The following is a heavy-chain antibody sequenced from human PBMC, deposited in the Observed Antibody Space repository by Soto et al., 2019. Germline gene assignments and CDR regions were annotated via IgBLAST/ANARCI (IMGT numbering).Heavy chain of an antibody. J-gene: IGHJ5*02. V-gene: IGHV6-1*01. CDR3: ARGAYSWFDP. CDR1: GDSVSGNSAA. CDR2: TYYRSKWYN. Sequence: SQTLSLTCAISGDSVSGNSAAWNWIRQSPSRGLEWLGRTYYRSKWYNDYAVSVKSRITVTPDTSKNRFSLQLNSVTPEDTAVDYCARGAYSWFDPWGQGTLVTVS.